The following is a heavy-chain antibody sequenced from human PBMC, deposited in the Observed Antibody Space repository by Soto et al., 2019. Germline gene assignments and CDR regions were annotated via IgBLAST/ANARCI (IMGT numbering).Heavy chain of an antibody. CDR3: ARAGFVSGWNEFSGMDV. J-gene: IGHJ6*01. D-gene: IGHD6-19*01. CDR2: IIPMLGTA. CDR1: GVTFSTST. V-gene: IGHV1-69*11. Sequence: VQLVQSGAEVRKPGSSVKVSCQVSGVTFSTSTITWVRQAPGQGLEWMGSIIPMLGTAKSTQKFQGRVSITEDESASVAYMELSSLTSEDTAVYYCARAGFVSGWNEFSGMDVWGQGTTVTFSS.